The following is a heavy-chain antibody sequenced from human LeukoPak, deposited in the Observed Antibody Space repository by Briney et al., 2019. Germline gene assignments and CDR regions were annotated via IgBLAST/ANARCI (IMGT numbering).Heavy chain of an antibody. Sequence: SETLSLTCAVYGGSFSGYYWSWIRQPPGKGLEWIGYIYYSGSTNYNPSLKSRVTISVDTSKNQFSLKLSSVTAADTAVYYCARGRYYDFWNGYYPFDYWGQGTLVTVSS. CDR3: ARGRYYDFWNGYYPFDY. D-gene: IGHD3-3*01. CDR1: GGSFSGYY. V-gene: IGHV4-59*01. J-gene: IGHJ4*02. CDR2: IYYSGST.